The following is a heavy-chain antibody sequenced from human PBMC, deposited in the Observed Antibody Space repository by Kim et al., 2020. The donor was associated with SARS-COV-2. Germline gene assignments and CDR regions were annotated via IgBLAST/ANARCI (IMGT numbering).Heavy chain of an antibody. CDR3: ARDHYYGSGSLRRRKFDP. CDR1: GYTFTSFD. D-gene: IGHD3-10*01. Sequence: ASVKVSCKASGYTFTSFDINWVRQATGQGLEWMGWMNPNSGNTGYAQKFQGRVTMTRNTSISTAYMELSSLRSEDTAVYYCARDHYYGSGSLRRRKFDPWGQGTLVTVSS. CDR2: MNPNSGNT. V-gene: IGHV1-8*01. J-gene: IGHJ5*02.